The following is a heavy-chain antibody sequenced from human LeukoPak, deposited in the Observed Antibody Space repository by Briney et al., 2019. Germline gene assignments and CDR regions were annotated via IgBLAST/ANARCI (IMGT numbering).Heavy chain of an antibody. CDR1: GSHFTSYW. CDR2: FYRGESDT. J-gene: IGHJ4*02. CDR3: ATITGTTGSLDY. Sequence: GGSRQISGKGSGSHFTSYWIGGARQMHGKGLDGMGIFYRGESDTRYGPSWQGQVTISGDKSISTAYLQWSSLKASDTAMYYCATITGTTGSLDYWGQGTLVTVSS. D-gene: IGHD1-7*01. V-gene: IGHV5-51*01.